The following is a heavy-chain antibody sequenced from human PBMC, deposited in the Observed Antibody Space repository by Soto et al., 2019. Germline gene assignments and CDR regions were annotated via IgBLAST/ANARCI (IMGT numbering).Heavy chain of an antibody. CDR1: GFTFSSYD. CDR3: ARVGGATMATMYFDP. D-gene: IGHD5-12*01. J-gene: IGHJ4*02. Sequence: GGSLRLSCAASGFTFSSYDMHWVRQAPGKGLEWVAVISYDGSNKYYADSVKGRFTISRDNSKNTLYLEMNSLRDEDTTVYYCARVGGATMATMYFDPWGQGTLVTVSS. V-gene: IGHV3-30*03. CDR2: ISYDGSNK.